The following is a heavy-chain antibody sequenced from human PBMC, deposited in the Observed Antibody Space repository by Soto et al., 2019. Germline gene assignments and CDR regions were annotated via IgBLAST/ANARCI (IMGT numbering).Heavy chain of an antibody. J-gene: IGHJ4*02. D-gene: IGHD2-21*02. CDR3: ARAWVVVTAPDY. Sequence: QVQLVQSGAEEKKPGASVKVSCKASGYTFTSYAMHWVRQAPGQRLEWMGWINAGNGNTKYSQKFQGRVTITRDTSGSEAYMELSSLRSEDTAVYYCARAWVVVTAPDYWGQGTLVTVSS. V-gene: IGHV1-3*05. CDR1: GYTFTSYA. CDR2: INAGNGNT.